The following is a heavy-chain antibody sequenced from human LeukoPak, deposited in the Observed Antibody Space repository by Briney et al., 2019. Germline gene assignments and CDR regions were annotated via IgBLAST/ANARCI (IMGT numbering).Heavy chain of an antibody. CDR1: GYTFTGYY. V-gene: IGHV1-2*06. D-gene: IGHD2-8*01. Sequence: GASVKVSCKASGYTFTGYYMHWVRQAPGQGLEWMGRINPNSGGTNYAQKFQGRVTMTRDTSISTACMELSRLRSDDTAVYYCARVGDCTNGVCYNNWFDPWGQGTLVTVSS. CDR2: INPNSGGT. J-gene: IGHJ5*02. CDR3: ARVGDCTNGVCYNNWFDP.